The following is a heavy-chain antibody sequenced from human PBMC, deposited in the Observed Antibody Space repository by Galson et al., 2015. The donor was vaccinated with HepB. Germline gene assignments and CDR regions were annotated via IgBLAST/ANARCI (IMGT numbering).Heavy chain of an antibody. CDR1: GFTFSGYA. D-gene: IGHD3-10*01. CDR3: AKVIFYYGSGSYPLDD. Sequence: SLRLSCAASGFTFSGYAMSWVRQAPGKGLEWVSSISGRGDNTYYADSVKGRFTISRDNSKNTLYLQMNSLRDEDTAIYYCAKVIFYYGSGSYPLDDWGQGTLVTVSS. V-gene: IGHV3-23*01. CDR2: ISGRGDNT. J-gene: IGHJ4*02.